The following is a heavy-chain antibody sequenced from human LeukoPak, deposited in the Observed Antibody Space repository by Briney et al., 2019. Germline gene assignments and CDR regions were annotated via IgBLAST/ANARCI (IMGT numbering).Heavy chain of an antibody. CDR1: GFTFSSYW. D-gene: IGHD3-10*01. CDR3: ARDLYGSGSYDYYYGMDV. CDR2: INSDGSST. J-gene: IGHJ6*02. Sequence: GGSLRLSCAASGFTFSSYWMHWVRQAPGKGLVWVSRINSDGSSTSYADSVKDRFTISRDNAKNTLYLQMNSLRAEDTAVYYCARDLYGSGSYDYYYGMDVWGQGTAVTVSS. V-gene: IGHV3-74*01.